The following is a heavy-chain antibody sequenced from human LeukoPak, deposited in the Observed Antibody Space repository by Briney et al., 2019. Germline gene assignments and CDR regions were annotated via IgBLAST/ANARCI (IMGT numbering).Heavy chain of an antibody. D-gene: IGHD1-7*01. CDR1: GYTLTELS. Sequence: ASVKVSCKVSGYTLTELSMHWVRQAPGKGLEWMGGFDPEDGETIYAQKFQGRVTMTEDTSTDTAYMELSSLRSEDTAVYYCAIHFYNWNYVYFDYWGQGTLVTVSS. V-gene: IGHV1-24*01. CDR3: AIHFYNWNYVYFDY. J-gene: IGHJ4*02. CDR2: FDPEDGET.